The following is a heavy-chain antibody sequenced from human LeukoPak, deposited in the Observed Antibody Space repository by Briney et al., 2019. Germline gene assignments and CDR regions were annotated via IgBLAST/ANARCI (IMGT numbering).Heavy chain of an antibody. CDR1: GGSISSSSYY. V-gene: IGHV4-61*05. Sequence: SETLSLTCTVSGGSISSSSYYWGWIRQPPGKGLEWIGYIYYSGTTNYNPSLKSRVTISVDTSKNQFSLTLNSVTAADTAIYYCARWDYYGSGSRRLDYWGQGTLVTVSS. J-gene: IGHJ4*02. CDR2: IYYSGTT. D-gene: IGHD3-10*01. CDR3: ARWDYYGSGSRRLDY.